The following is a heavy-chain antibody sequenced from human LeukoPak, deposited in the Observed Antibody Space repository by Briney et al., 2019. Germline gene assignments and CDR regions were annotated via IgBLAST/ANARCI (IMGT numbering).Heavy chain of an antibody. V-gene: IGHV1-2*02. CDR1: GYKFTGYF. CDR2: INPNSGGT. Sequence: VASVKVSCKASGYKFTGYFMHWVRQAPGQGLEWMGWINPNSGGTNYAQKFQGRVTMTRDTSITTAYMELSRLTSDDTAVYYCARVGGSWYLRFGYWGQGTLVTVSS. D-gene: IGHD4-23*01. J-gene: IGHJ4*02. CDR3: ARVGGSWYLRFGY.